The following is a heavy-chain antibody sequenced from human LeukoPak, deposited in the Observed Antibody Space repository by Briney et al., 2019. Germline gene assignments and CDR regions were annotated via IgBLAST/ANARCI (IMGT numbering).Heavy chain of an antibody. D-gene: IGHD2-15*01. CDR3: ARDNRYCNGGYCSNWFDP. CDR2: MHPTGIT. V-gene: IGHV4-38-2*02. Sequence: SETLSLTCTVSGYSISAGFHWGWIRQSPGKGLEWLVSMHPTGITYYNPSLKSRVTISLDTSKNQFSLNLISVTAADTAVYYCARDNRYCNGGYCSNWFDPWGQGTLVTVSS. CDR1: GYSISAGFH. J-gene: IGHJ5*02.